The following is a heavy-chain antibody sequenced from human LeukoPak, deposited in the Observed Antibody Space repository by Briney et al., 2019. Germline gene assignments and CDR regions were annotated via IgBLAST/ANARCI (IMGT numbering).Heavy chain of an antibody. Sequence: SETLSLTCTVSGGSISSYCWSWIRQPPGKGLEWIGYIYYSGSTNYNPSLKSRVTISVDTSKNQFSLKLSSVTAADTAVYYCARVLGYCSSTSCQKLFDYWGQGTLVSVSS. CDR3: ARVLGYCSSTSCQKLFDY. V-gene: IGHV4-59*01. CDR1: GGSISSYC. D-gene: IGHD2-2*01. J-gene: IGHJ4*02. CDR2: IYYSGST.